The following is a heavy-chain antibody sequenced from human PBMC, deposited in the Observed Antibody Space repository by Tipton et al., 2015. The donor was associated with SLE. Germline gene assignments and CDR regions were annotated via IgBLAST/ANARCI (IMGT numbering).Heavy chain of an antibody. CDR1: GASVNSYF. J-gene: IGHJ2*01. Sequence: TLSLTCTVSGASVNSYFWSWIRQSAGKGLEWIGRIYSSDNMDYNPSLKSRITMSVDTSKNQFSLNLNSVTAADTAVYYCARVRSQVCHFDLRRRGTLVTVSS. CDR2: IYSSDNM. CDR3: ARVRSQVCHFDL. V-gene: IGHV4-4*07.